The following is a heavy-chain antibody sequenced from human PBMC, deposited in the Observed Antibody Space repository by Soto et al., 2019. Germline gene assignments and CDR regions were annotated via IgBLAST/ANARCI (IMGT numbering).Heavy chain of an antibody. Sequence: QVHLVESGGGVVQPGRSLRLSCAASGFSFSTYGMHLVRQAPGKGLEWVAFISNDGSNKYYADSVKGRFTISRDNSKNTLYLQMNSLRAEDTAVYYGAKGFGNYWAFDYWGQGTMVTVSS. D-gene: IGHD1-26*01. CDR3: AKGFGNYWAFDY. CDR1: GFSFSTYG. CDR2: ISNDGSNK. V-gene: IGHV3-30*18. J-gene: IGHJ4*02.